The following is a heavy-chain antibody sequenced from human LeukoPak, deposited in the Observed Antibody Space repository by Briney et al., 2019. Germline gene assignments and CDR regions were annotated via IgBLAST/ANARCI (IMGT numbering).Heavy chain of an antibody. J-gene: IGHJ5*02. Sequence: ASVKVSCKASGYTFTYRYLHWVRQAPGQALEWMGWMNPNSGNTGYAQKFQGRVTMTRNTSISTAYMELSSLRSEDTAVYYCARGMWGSYRHNWFDPWGQGTLVTVSS. D-gene: IGHD3-16*02. CDR3: ARGMWGSYRHNWFDP. CDR1: GYTFTYRY. V-gene: IGHV1-8*02. CDR2: MNPNSGNT.